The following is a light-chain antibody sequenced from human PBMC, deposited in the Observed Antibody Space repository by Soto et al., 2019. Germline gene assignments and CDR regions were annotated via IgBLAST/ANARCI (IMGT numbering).Light chain of an antibody. Sequence: DIQMTQSPSSLSASVGDRVTITCRASQSISSWLAWYQQKPGRAPKLLIFDASSLESGVPSRFSGSGSGTEFTLTISSLQPEDFATYYCLQHNSYLWTFGQGTKVEIK. CDR3: LQHNSYLWT. CDR2: DAS. J-gene: IGKJ1*01. CDR1: QSISSW. V-gene: IGKV1-5*01.